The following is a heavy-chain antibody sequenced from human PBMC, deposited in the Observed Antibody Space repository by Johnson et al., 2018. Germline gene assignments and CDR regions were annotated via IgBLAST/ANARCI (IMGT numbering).Heavy chain of an antibody. CDR1: GGTFSSYD. V-gene: IGHV1-69*01. Sequence: QVQLVQSGAEVKKXGSSVKVSCKASGGTFSSYDFRWVRQAPGQGLEWMRGIIPIFGTTNYAQKFQGRVTITADESSSTVYMDLNSLKSEGTAVYYCATVRDIAAAFDIWGQGTMVTVSS. J-gene: IGHJ3*02. CDR3: ATVRDIAAAFDI. D-gene: IGHD6-13*01. CDR2: IIPIFGTT.